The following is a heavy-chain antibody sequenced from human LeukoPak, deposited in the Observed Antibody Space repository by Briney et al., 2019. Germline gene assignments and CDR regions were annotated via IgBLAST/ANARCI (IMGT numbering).Heavy chain of an antibody. CDR2: IYTSGST. CDR3: ARSSTSSNWGYY. CDR1: GGSISSGSYY. D-gene: IGHD2-2*01. Sequence: SETLSLTCTVSGGSISSGSYYWSWIRQPAGKGLEWIGRIYTSGSTNYNPSLKSRVTISVDTSKNQFSLKLSSVTAADTAVYYCARSSTSSNWGYYWGQGTLVTVSS. J-gene: IGHJ4*02. V-gene: IGHV4-61*02.